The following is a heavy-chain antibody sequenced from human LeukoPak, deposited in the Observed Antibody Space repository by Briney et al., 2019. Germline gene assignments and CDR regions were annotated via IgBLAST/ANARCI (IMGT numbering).Heavy chain of an antibody. Sequence: GGSLRLSCVVSGFTFSSYHMNWVRQAPGKGLEWVAVITNDGRNKYYADSVKGRFTISRDNSKNSVYLQMNSLRGEDTAVYYCAKTPMTNGWYYFDYWGQGSLVTVSS. V-gene: IGHV3-30*18. CDR2: ITNDGRNK. D-gene: IGHD6-19*01. CDR1: GFTFSSYH. J-gene: IGHJ4*02. CDR3: AKTPMTNGWYYFDY.